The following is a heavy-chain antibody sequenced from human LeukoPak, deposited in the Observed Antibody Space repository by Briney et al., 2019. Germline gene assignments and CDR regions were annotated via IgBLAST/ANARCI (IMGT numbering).Heavy chain of an antibody. CDR1: GYTFSNYA. J-gene: IGHJ2*01. D-gene: IGHD2-21*01. V-gene: IGHV3-23*01. CDR2: ITGRGDST. Sequence: GGYLRLSCAASGYTFSNYAVSWARQAPGKGLEWVSAITGRGDSTYYADSVKGRFSISRDNSRNTFYLQMDSLRVEDTAVYYCAKDRVAIATNWYFDLWGRGTLVSVSS. CDR3: AKDRVAIATNWYFDL.